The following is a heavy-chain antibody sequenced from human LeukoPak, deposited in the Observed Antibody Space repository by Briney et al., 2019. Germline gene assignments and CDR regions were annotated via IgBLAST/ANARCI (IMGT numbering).Heavy chain of an antibody. CDR2: ISGSGGST. CDR1: GFTFSSYA. Sequence: GGSLRLSCAASGFTFSSYAMSWVRQAPGKGLEWVSAISGSGGSTYYADSVKGRFTISRDNSKNTLYLQMNSLRSDDTAVYYCARVFKGSGWYGEIDYWGQGTLVTVSS. V-gene: IGHV3-23*01. D-gene: IGHD6-19*01. CDR3: ARVFKGSGWYGEIDY. J-gene: IGHJ4*02.